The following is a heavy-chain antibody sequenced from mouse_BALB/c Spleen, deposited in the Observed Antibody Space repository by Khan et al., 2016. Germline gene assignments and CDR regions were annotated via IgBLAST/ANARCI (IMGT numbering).Heavy chain of an antibody. CDR1: GYKFSSYW. Sequence: QVQLQQSGAELMKPGASVKISCKATGYKFSSYWIEWVKQRPGHGLEWIGEILPGSASTNYTEKFKDKATFTAETSSNTAYMQLSSLTSEDSVVYYCTRGEVGAWFAYWGQGTLVTVSA. J-gene: IGHJ3*01. CDR2: ILPGSAST. D-gene: IGHD1-1*01. CDR3: TRGEVGAWFAY. V-gene: IGHV1-9*01.